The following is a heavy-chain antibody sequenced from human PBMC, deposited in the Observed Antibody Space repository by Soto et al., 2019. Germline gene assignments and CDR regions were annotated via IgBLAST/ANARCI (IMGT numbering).Heavy chain of an antibody. D-gene: IGHD3-10*01. V-gene: IGHV3-23*01. Sequence: GSLSLSCAASGFTFSSYAMSWVRQAPGKGLEWVSAISGSGGSTYYADSVKGRFTISRDNSKNTLYLQMNSLRAEDTAVYYCAGPRGLWFGESHFDYWGQGTLVTVSS. J-gene: IGHJ4*02. CDR1: GFTFSSYA. CDR3: AGPRGLWFGESHFDY. CDR2: ISGSGGST.